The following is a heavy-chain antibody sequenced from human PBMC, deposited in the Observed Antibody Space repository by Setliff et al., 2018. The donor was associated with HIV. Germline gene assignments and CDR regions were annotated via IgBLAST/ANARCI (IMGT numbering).Heavy chain of an antibody. J-gene: IGHJ3*02. V-gene: IGHV1-69-2*01. CDR1: GYTFTDYY. D-gene: IGHD3-22*01. CDR2: VDPEDGET. Sequence: ASVKVSCKASGYTFTDYYMHWVQQAPGKGLEWMGRVDPEDGETIYAEKFQGRVTATADTSTDTADMELRRLRSEDTAVYFCATLVSYDSSGYYDNHTFDSWGQGTMVTVSS. CDR3: ATLVSYDSSGYYDNHTFDS.